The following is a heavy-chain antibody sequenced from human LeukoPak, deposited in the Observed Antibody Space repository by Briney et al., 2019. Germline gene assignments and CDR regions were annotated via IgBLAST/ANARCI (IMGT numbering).Heavy chain of an antibody. Sequence: TPSETLSLTCAVYGGSFSGYYWSWIRQPPGKGLEWIGEINHSGSTNYNPSLKSRVTISVDTSKNQFSLKLSSVTAADTAVYYCARREGAAFYYYYGMDVWGQGTTVTVSS. J-gene: IGHJ6*02. CDR2: INHSGST. V-gene: IGHV4-34*01. D-gene: IGHD1-26*01. CDR1: GGSFSGYY. CDR3: ARREGAAFYYYYGMDV.